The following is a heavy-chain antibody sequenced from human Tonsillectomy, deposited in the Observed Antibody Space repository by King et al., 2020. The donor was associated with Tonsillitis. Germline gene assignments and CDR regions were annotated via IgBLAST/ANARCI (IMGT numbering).Heavy chain of an antibody. Sequence: VQLQELGPGLVKPSETLSLTCAVSGYSISSGYYWGWIRQPPGKGLEWIGSIYHSGSTYYNPSLKSRVTISVDTSKNQFSLKLSSVTAADTAVYYCARDRVAAAGSGYWGQGTLVTVSS. CDR1: GYSISSGYY. J-gene: IGHJ4*02. D-gene: IGHD6-13*01. V-gene: IGHV4-38-2*02. CDR3: ARDRVAAAGSGY. CDR2: IYHSGST.